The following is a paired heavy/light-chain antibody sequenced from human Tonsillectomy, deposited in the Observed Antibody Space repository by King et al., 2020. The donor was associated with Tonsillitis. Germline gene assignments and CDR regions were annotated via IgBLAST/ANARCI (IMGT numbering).Light chain of an antibody. CDR3: QQYYGTPRT. CDR2: WAS. CDR1: QSVLYIAQNKNY. J-gene: IGKJ1*01. V-gene: IGKV4-1*01. Sequence: DIVMTQSPDSLAVSLGERATINCKSSQSVLYIAQNKNYLAWYQQKPGQPPKLLIYWASTRESGVPDRFGGSGSGTDFTLTISSLQAEDVAVYYCQQYYGTPRTFGQGTKVELK.
Heavy chain of an antibody. CDR1: GGSFSGHY. D-gene: IGHD3-16*01. J-gene: IGHJ4*02. Sequence: QVQLQQWGAGLLKPSETLSLTCAVYGGSFSGHYWTWIRQPPGKGLEWIGEISQSLSTDYNPSLKSRVSISVDTSKSQFSLRLTSVTAADTAVYYCARGRDLGLLRSYFFDYWDQGNLVTVSA. CDR2: ISQSLST. CDR3: ARGRDLGLLRSYFFDY. V-gene: IGHV4-34*01.